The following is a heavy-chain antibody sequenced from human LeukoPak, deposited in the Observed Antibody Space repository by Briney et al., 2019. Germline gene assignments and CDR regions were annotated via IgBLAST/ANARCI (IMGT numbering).Heavy chain of an antibody. CDR2: IIPIFGTA. CDR1: GGTFSSYA. D-gene: IGHD4-11*01. V-gene: IGHV1-69*05. J-gene: IGHJ6*02. Sequence: SVKVSCKASGGTFSSYAISWVRQAPGQGLEWMGGIIPIFGTASYAQKCQGRVTMTRNTSISTAYMELSSLRSEDTAVYYCARVPHRDYIHYYGMDVWGQGTTVTVSS. CDR3: ARVPHRDYIHYYGMDV.